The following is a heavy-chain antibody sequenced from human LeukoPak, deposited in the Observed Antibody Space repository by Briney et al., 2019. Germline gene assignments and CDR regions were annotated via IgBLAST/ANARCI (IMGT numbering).Heavy chain of an antibody. CDR2: IYYSGST. D-gene: IGHD2-15*01. V-gene: IGHV4-31*03. Sequence: SETLSLTCTVSGGSMSSGGYYWSWIHQHPGKGLEWIGYIYYSGSTYYNPSLKIRVTISVDTSKNQFSLKLSSVTAADTAVYYCARAMTVAATPNRFDPWGQGTLVTVSS. CDR1: GGSMSSGGYY. CDR3: ARAMTVAATPNRFDP. J-gene: IGHJ5*02.